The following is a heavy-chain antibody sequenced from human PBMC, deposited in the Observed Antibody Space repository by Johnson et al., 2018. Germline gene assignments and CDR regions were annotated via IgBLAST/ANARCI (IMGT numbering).Heavy chain of an antibody. J-gene: IGHJ3*02. CDR1: GGSFSGYY. V-gene: IGHV4-34*01. Sequence: QVQLQQWGAGLLKPSETLSLTCAVYGGSFSGYYWSWIRQPPGKGLEWIGEINHSGSTNYNPSLKSRVTISVDTSKNQFSLKLSSVTAADPAVYYCAREVVGRTIKPHAFDIWGQGTMVTVSS. CDR3: AREVVGRTIKPHAFDI. CDR2: INHSGST. D-gene: IGHD1-26*01.